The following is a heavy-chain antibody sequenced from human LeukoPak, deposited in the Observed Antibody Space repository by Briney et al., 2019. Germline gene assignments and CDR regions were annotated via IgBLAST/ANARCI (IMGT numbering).Heavy chain of an antibody. CDR3: ARDPSGPYYDFWSGYYHNGMDV. CDR2: IYTSGST. CDR1: GGSISSGSYY. D-gene: IGHD3-3*01. V-gene: IGHV4-61*02. Sequence: PSQTLSLTRTVSGGSISSGSYYWSWIRQPAGKGLEWIGRIYTSGSTNYNPSLKSRVTISVDTSKNQFSLKLSSVTAADTAVYYCARDPSGPYYDFWSGYYHNGMDVWGQGTTVTVSS. J-gene: IGHJ6*02.